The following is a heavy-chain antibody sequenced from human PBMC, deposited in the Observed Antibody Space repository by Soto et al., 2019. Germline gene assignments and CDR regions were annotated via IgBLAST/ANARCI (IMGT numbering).Heavy chain of an antibody. CDR2: IYYSGST. V-gene: IGHV4-39*01. J-gene: IGHJ5*02. CDR3: ASQDLVVVPAAIYGWFDP. Sequence: QLQLQESGPGLVKPSETLSLTCTVSGGSISSSSYYWGWIRQPPGKGLEWIGSIYYSGSTYYTPSLKSRVTTSVDTSTNQFSLKLSSVTAADTAVYYCASQDLVVVPAAIYGWFDPWGQGTLVSVSS. D-gene: IGHD2-2*02. CDR1: GGSISSSSYY.